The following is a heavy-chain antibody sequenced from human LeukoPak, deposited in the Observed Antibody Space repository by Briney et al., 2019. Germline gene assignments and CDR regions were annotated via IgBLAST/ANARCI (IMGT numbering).Heavy chain of an antibody. CDR1: GYTFIDYY. J-gene: IGHJ4*02. D-gene: IGHD1-26*01. V-gene: IGHV1-2*02. Sequence: ASVKVSCKASGYTFIDYYINWVRQAPGQGLEWMGWINPNSGGTHYAQKFQGRVTMTRDTSITTAYMERSSLRSDDTAMYYCTSARGADYWGQGTLVTVSS. CDR3: TSARGADY. CDR2: INPNSGGT.